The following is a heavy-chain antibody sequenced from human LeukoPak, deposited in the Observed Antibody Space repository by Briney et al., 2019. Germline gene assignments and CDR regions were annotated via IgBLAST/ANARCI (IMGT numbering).Heavy chain of an antibody. CDR3: AIDKSWNFPL. J-gene: IGHJ4*02. CDR1: AFTLSSDW. Sequence: GGSLRLSCAASAFTLSSDWMTWVRQASGKGLEWVATIKPDGSEKYYVDSLKGRFTISRDNARNSLYLQMNSLRVEDTAVYYCAIDKSWNFPLWGQGTLVTVSS. V-gene: IGHV3-7*01. CDR2: IKPDGSEK. D-gene: IGHD1-7*01.